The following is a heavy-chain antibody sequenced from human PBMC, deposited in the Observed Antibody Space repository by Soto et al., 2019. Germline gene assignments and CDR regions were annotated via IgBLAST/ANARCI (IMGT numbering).Heavy chain of an antibody. CDR3: ARDHDTVWSVDY. CDR1: GYSITSCYF. J-gene: IGHJ4*02. Sequence: SETLSLTCAVSGYSITSCYFWGLIRQPPGKGLEWIGSMKHRGSIYYNPSLKSRVTMSVDTSKNQLSLKMTSVTAADTAVYYCARDHDTVWSVDYWGQGILVTVSS. V-gene: IGHV4-38-2*02. CDR2: MKHRGSI. D-gene: IGHD1-1*01.